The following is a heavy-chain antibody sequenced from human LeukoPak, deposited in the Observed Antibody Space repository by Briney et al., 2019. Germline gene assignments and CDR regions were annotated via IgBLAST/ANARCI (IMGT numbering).Heavy chain of an antibody. CDR1: GGSVSSGSYY. CDR2: IYYSGST. CDR3: ARDCSSTSCYGPGDYYYGMDV. D-gene: IGHD2-2*01. V-gene: IGHV4-61*01. Sequence: SETLSLTCTVSGGSVSSGSYYWSWIRQPPGKGLEWIGYIYYSGSTNYNPSLKSRVTISVDTSKNQFSLKLSSVTAADTAVYYCARDCSSTSCYGPGDYYYGMDVWGQGTTVTVSS. J-gene: IGHJ6*02.